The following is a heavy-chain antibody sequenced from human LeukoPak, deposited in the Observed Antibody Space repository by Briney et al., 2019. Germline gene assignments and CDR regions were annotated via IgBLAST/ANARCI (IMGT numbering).Heavy chain of an antibody. V-gene: IGHV4-34*01. J-gene: IGHJ3*02. CDR2: INHSGST. Sequence: PSETLSLTCAVYGGSFSGYYWSWIRQPPGKGLEWIGEINHSGSTNYNPSLKSRVTISVDTSKNQFSLKLSSVTAADTAVYYCARACIETDAFDIWGQGTMVTVSS. CDR3: ARACIETDAFDI. CDR1: GGSFSGYY. D-gene: IGHD2-8*01.